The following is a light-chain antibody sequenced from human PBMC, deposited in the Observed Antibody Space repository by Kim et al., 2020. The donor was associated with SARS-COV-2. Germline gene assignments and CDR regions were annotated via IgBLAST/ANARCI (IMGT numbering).Light chain of an antibody. V-gene: IGKV1-27*01. CDR1: QGISNY. CDR3: QKYNSAPLG. J-gene: IGKJ4*01. CDR2: AAS. Sequence: DIQMTQSPSSLSASVGDRVTITCRASQGISNYLAWYQQKPGKVPKLLIYAASTLRSGVPSRFSGSGSGTDFTLTISSLQPEDVATYYCQKYNSAPLGFGGGTKVDIK.